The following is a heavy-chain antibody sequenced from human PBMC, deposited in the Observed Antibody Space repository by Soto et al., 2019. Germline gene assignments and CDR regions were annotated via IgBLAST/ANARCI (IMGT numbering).Heavy chain of an antibody. Sequence: QVQLVQSGAEVKKPGASVKVSCKASGYTFTANYMHWVRQAPGQGLEWVGWIKPNSGGTNYAQEFQGRVTMTRDTSINTAYMELSRLRSDDTAVYYCARVDGYSYGLGGGYWGQGTLVTVSA. CDR3: ARVDGYSYGLGGGY. D-gene: IGHD5-18*01. J-gene: IGHJ4*02. CDR2: IKPNSGGT. CDR1: GYTFTANY. V-gene: IGHV1-2*02.